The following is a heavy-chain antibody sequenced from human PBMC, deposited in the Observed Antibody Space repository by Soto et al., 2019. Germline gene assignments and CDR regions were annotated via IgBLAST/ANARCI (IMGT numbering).Heavy chain of an antibody. Sequence: QVQLVQSGAEVKKPGSSVKVSCKASGGTFSSYAISWVRQAPGQGLEWMGGIIPIFGTANHAQKFQGRVTITADESTSTAYMELSSLRSEDTAVYYCARDDRTMVRGVIIAAFDYWGQGTLVTVSS. D-gene: IGHD3-10*01. CDR1: GGTFSSYA. V-gene: IGHV1-69*01. CDR3: ARDDRTMVRGVIIAAFDY. J-gene: IGHJ4*02. CDR2: IIPIFGTA.